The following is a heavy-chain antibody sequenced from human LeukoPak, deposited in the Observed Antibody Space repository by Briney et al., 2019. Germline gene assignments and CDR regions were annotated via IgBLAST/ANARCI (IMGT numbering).Heavy chain of an antibody. Sequence: ASVKVSCKASGYTFTSYGISWVRQAPGQGLEWMGRISAYNGNTNYAQKLQGRVTMTTDTSTSTAYMELRSLRSDDTAVYYCARVGRGWFGELPIDYWGQGTLVTVSS. CDR3: ARVGRGWFGELPIDY. V-gene: IGHV1-18*01. J-gene: IGHJ4*02. D-gene: IGHD3-10*01. CDR1: GYTFTSYG. CDR2: ISAYNGNT.